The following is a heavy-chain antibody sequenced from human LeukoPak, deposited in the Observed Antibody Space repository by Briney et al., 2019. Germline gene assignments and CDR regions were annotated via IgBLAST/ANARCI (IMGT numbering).Heavy chain of an antibody. CDR2: ISYDGSNK. V-gene: IGHV3-30-3*01. J-gene: IGHJ4*02. CDR3: ARGQEPNTDIVVVPAASPFDY. Sequence: GGSLRLSCAASGFTFSSYAMHWVRQAPGKGLEWVAVISYDGSNKYYADSVKGRFTISRDNSKNSLYLQMNSLRAEDTAVYYCARGQEPNTDIVVVPAASPFDYWGQGTLVTVSS. D-gene: IGHD2-2*01. CDR1: GFTFSSYA.